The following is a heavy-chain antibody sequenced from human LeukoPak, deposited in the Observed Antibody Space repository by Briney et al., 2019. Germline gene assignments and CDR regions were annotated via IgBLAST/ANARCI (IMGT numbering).Heavy chain of an antibody. Sequence: GGSLRLSCAASGFTFSGYARHWVRQAPGKGLEWVAVISYDGSNKYYADSVKGRFTISRDNSKNTLYLQMNSLRAEDTAVYYCARGEHGTTWYVDYWGQGTQVTVSS. D-gene: IGHD6-13*01. V-gene: IGHV3-30-3*01. J-gene: IGHJ4*02. CDR2: ISYDGSNK. CDR3: ARGEHGTTWYVDY. CDR1: GFTFSGYA.